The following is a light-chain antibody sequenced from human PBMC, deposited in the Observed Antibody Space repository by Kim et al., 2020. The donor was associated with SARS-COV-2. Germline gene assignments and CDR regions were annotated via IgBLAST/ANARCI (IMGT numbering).Light chain of an antibody. CDR1: SDINVGSHN. CDR3: MIWPRNAVL. J-gene: IGLJ2*01. Sequence: ELTQPPSSSASPGESARLTCTLPSDINVGSHNVYWFQQKPGSPPRYLLYYFSDSDKGQGSGVPSRFSGSKDASANTGILLISGLQSEEKADYYCMIWPRNAVLFGGGTQLTVL. V-gene: IGLV5-37*01. CDR2: YFSDSDK.